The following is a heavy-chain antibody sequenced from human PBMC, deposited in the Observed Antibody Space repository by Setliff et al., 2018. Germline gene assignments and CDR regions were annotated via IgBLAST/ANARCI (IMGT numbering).Heavy chain of an antibody. CDR2: ISDTALGI. J-gene: IGHJ4*02. CDR1: GFTFNSYA. CDR3: VKDVVGYSSTWPKRDYFDY. V-gene: IGHV3-23*01. Sequence: GGSLRLSCAASGFTFNSYAMSWVRPPPGKGLEWVSSISDTALGIYYADSVRGLFTISRDNSKKTLYLQMNSLRAEYTAVYYCVKDVVGYSSTWPKRDYFDYWGQGTLVTVSS. D-gene: IGHD6-6*01.